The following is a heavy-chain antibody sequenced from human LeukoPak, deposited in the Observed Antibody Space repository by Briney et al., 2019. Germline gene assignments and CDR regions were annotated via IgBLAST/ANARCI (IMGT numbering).Heavy chain of an antibody. J-gene: IGHJ6*02. Sequence: GGSLRLSCTASGFNFSSYWMNWVRQAPGKGLEWVANIKQDGSEIWYLDSVRGRLTISRDNTQNSLYLQMNSLRAEDTAVYYCAKDQRIAVAGIKGAGYYYGMDVWGQGTTVTVSS. CDR2: IKQDGSEI. D-gene: IGHD6-19*01. CDR3: AKDQRIAVAGIKGAGYYYGMDV. V-gene: IGHV3-7*03. CDR1: GFNFSSYW.